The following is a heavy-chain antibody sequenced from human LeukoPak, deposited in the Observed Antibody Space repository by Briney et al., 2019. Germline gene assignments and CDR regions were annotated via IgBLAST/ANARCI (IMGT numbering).Heavy chain of an antibody. Sequence: PGGSLRLSCVASGFTFESHSMNWVRQAPGKGLEWVSYISDFGGVDIHYADSVMGRFTISRDNDKNSLFLQMNNVRADDTALYYCARGYSRAAFDIWGQGTVVAVSS. CDR1: GFTFESHS. CDR2: ISDFGGVDI. J-gene: IGHJ3*02. V-gene: IGHV3-21*01. D-gene: IGHD2-15*01. CDR3: ARGYSRAAFDI.